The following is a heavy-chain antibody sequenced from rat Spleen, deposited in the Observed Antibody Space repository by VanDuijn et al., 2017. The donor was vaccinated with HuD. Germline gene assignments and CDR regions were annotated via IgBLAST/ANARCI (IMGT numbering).Heavy chain of an antibody. D-gene: IGHD1-8*01. CDR3: ARERGFGQYFDY. CDR2: INTDSSST. V-gene: IGHV5-43*01. J-gene: IGHJ4*01. Sequence: ENGIEWLAYINTDSSSTHYAETVKGRFTISRDNAKNTVDMQLSSLRSEDTAMYFCARERGFGQYFDYWGQGASVTVSS.